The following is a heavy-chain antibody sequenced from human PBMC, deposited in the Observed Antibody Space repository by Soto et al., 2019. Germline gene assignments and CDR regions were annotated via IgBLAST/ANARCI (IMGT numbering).Heavy chain of an antibody. V-gene: IGHV4-38-2*01. CDR2: VYHSGRT. CDR3: ASGVNYYDSSGFYPRDY. Sequence: SETLSLTCAVSGYSITTGYYWGWVRRPTGKGVEWIGSVYHSGRTSYNPSLESRVTISVDTSKNQFSLRLSSVTAADTAVYYCASGVNYYDSSGFYPRDYWGQGILVTVSS. J-gene: IGHJ4*02. D-gene: IGHD3-22*01. CDR1: GYSITTGYY.